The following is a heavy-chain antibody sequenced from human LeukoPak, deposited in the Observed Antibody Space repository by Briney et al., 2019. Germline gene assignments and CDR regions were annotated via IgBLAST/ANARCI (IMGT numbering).Heavy chain of an antibody. CDR3: AKAPMVRGVIYY. D-gene: IGHD3-10*01. V-gene: IGHV3-74*01. J-gene: IGHJ4*02. CDR1: GFTFSSYW. CDR2: INSDGSST. Sequence: GGSLRLSCAASGFTFSSYWMHWVRQAPGKGLVWVSRINSDGSSTSYADSVKGRFTVSRDNSKNTLYLQMNSLRAEDTAVYYCAKAPMVRGVIYYWGQGTLVTVSS.